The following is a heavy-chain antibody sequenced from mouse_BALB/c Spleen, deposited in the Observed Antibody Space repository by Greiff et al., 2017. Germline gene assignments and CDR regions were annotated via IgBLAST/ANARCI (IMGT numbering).Heavy chain of an antibody. CDR3: ANRYDAMDY. CDR2: ISYSGST. D-gene: IGHD2-14*01. Sequence: EVHLVESGPGLVKPSQSLSLTCTVTGYSITSDYAWNWIRQFPGNKLEWMGYISYSGSTSYNPSLKSRISITRDTSKNQFFLQLNSVTTEDTATYYCANRYDAMDYWGQGTSVTVSS. J-gene: IGHJ4*01. CDR1: GYSITSDYA. V-gene: IGHV3-2*02.